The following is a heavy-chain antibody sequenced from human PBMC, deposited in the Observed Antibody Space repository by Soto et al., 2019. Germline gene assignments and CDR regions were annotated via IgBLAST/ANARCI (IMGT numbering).Heavy chain of an antibody. Sequence: SETLSLTCAVYGGSFSAYYWSWIRQPPGKGLEWIGEINHSGGTSYNPSLKSRVTISVDTSKSQFSLKLTSVTAADRAVYYCARXGAYSDFWSGDSSAWDFDLWGRGTLVPVS. J-gene: IGHJ2*01. CDR3: ARXGAYSDFWSGDSSAWDFDL. CDR2: INHSGGT. CDR1: GGSFSAYY. V-gene: IGHV4-34*01. D-gene: IGHD3-3*01.